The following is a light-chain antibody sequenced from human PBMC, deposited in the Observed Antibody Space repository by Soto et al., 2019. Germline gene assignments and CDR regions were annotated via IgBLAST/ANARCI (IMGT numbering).Light chain of an antibody. CDR2: WAS. CDR3: QEYFSTPPYT. Sequence: DTVLTQSPDSLAVSLDERATINCKSSQNLLYSAINKNFLAWFQQKPGQPPRLLIYWASTRESGVPDRFSGSGSGTDFTLTISSLQAEDVAVYYCQEYFSTPPYTFGQGTKLEIK. J-gene: IGKJ2*01. CDR1: QNLLYSAINKNF. V-gene: IGKV4-1*01.